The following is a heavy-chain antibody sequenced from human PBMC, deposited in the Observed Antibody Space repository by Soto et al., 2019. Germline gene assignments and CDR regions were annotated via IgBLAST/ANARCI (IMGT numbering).Heavy chain of an antibody. D-gene: IGHD4-4*01. CDR2: IYSGGNT. V-gene: IGHV3-53*01. J-gene: IGHJ4*02. Sequence: GGSLRLSCAASGFTVSSNYMNWVRQAPGKGLEWVSVIYSGGNTYYADSVKGRFTISRDNSKNTLYLQMNSLRAEYTAVYYCARENDYIKYFDYWGQGTLVTVSS. CDR1: GFTVSSNY. CDR3: ARENDYIKYFDY.